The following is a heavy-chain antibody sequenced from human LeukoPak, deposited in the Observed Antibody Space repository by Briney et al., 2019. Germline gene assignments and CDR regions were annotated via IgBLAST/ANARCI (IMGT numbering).Heavy chain of an antibody. J-gene: IGHJ4*02. CDR2: ISAYNGNT. CDR1: GGTFSSYA. Sequence: ASVKVSCKASGGTFSSYAISWVRQAPGQGLEWMGWISAYNGNTDYAQKLQGRVTMTTDTSTSTAYMELRSLRSDDTAVYYCARGRIAGVDYFDYWGQGTLVTVSS. V-gene: IGHV1-18*01. CDR3: ARGRIAGVDYFDY. D-gene: IGHD6-13*01.